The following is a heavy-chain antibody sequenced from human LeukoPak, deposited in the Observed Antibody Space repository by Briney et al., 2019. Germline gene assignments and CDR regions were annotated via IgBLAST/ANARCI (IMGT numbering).Heavy chain of an antibody. D-gene: IGHD2-2*01. J-gene: IGHJ4*02. V-gene: IGHV4-61*02. Sequence: PSETLSLTCTVSGGSISSGSYYWSWIRQPAGKGLEWIGRIYTSGSTNYNPSLKSRVTISVDTSKNQFSLKLSSVTAADTAVYYCARSAVVVPAALAYFDYWGQVTLVTVSS. CDR2: IYTSGST. CDR1: GGSISSGSYY. CDR3: ARSAVVVPAALAYFDY.